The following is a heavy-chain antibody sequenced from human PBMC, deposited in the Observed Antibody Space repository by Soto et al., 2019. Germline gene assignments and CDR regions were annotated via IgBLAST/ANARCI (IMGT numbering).Heavy chain of an antibody. Sequence: PSETLSLTCTVSGGSISSGDYYWSWIRQPPGKGLEWIGYIYYSGSTNYNPSLKSRVTISVDTSKNQFSLKLSSVTAADTAAYYCARDARTMIAPSYWGQGTLVTVSS. CDR1: GGSISSGDYY. D-gene: IGHD3-22*01. J-gene: IGHJ4*02. CDR3: ARDARTMIAPSY. V-gene: IGHV4-61*08. CDR2: IYYSGST.